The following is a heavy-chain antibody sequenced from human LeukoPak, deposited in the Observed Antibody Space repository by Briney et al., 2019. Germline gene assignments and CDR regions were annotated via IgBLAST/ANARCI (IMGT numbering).Heavy chain of an antibody. V-gene: IGHV3-23*01. CDR1: GYTFHTYA. Sequence: GGSLRLSCAASGYTFHTYAMSWVRQAPGKGLEWVSTISGNGGVATYYADSVKGRFTISRDDSKNTLYVQMNSLRAEDTAVYYCATYYFASGGLFRHFDYWGQGTLVTVSS. CDR3: ATYYFASGGLFRHFDY. J-gene: IGHJ4*02. CDR2: ISGNGGVAT. D-gene: IGHD3-10*01.